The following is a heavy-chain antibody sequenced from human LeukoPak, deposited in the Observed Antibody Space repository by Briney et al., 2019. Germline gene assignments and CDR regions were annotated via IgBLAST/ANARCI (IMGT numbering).Heavy chain of an antibody. Sequence: ASVKVSCKASGYTFTGYYMHWVRQAPGQGLEWMGWINPNSGGTNYAQKFQGRVTMTRDTSISTAYMELSRLRSDDTAVYYCARMDSSGYSLDRNWFDPWGQGTLVTVSS. CDR1: GYTFTGYY. V-gene: IGHV1-2*02. J-gene: IGHJ5*02. CDR2: INPNSGGT. CDR3: ARMDSSGYSLDRNWFDP. D-gene: IGHD3-22*01.